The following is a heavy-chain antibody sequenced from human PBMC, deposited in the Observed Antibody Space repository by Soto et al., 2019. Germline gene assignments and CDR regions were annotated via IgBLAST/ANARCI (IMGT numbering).Heavy chain of an antibody. CDR2: LSASGGHT. V-gene: IGHV3-23*01. CDR3: AKLPSSMMPNWFDS. Sequence: GGSLRLSCAASGLTFSSYAMSWVRQAPGKGLEWVSTLSASGGHTAYADSVKGRFTISRDNSKNTMYLQVISLRVEDTAVYYCAKLPSSMMPNWFDSWGQGTLVTVSS. CDR1: GLTFSSYA. J-gene: IGHJ5*01. D-gene: IGHD2-2*01.